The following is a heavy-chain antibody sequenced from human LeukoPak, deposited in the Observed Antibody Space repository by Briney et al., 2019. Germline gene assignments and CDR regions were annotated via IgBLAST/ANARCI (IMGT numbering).Heavy chain of an antibody. D-gene: IGHD3-22*01. CDR1: GGTFSSYA. V-gene: IGHV1-69*05. CDR3: AREGDYYDSSGYSSRSY. Sequence: ASVKVSCKASGGTFSSYAISWVRQAPGQGLEWMGRIIPIFGTANYAQKFQGRVTITTGESTSTAYMELSSLRSEDTAVYYCAREGDYYDSSGYSSRSYWGQGTLVTVSS. CDR2: IIPIFGTA. J-gene: IGHJ4*02.